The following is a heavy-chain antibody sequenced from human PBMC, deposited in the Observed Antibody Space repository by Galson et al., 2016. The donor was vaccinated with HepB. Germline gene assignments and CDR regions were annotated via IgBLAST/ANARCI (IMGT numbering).Heavy chain of an antibody. V-gene: IGHV6-1*01. CDR2: TFYRSTWEN. CDR1: GDSVYNNGAA. D-gene: IGHD5-24*01. CDR3: ALVVDGTTSYVPDY. Sequence: CAISGDSVYNNGAAWVWIRQSPSRGLEWLGRTFYRSTWENHYTGSVRKRITISPDTSKNQVVLTMTDMDPEDTATYYCALVVDGTTSYVPDYWGQGTLVTVSS. J-gene: IGHJ4*02.